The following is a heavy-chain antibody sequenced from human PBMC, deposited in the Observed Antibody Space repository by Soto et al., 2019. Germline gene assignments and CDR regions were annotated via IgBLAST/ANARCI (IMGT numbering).Heavy chain of an antibody. D-gene: IGHD3-10*01. CDR1: GFTFSDYY. CDR2: ISSSGSTI. CDR3: ARVGGSMVRGVINYYYYMDV. J-gene: IGHJ6*03. V-gene: IGHV3-11*01. Sequence: GGSLRLSCAASGFTFSDYYMSWIRQAPGKGLEWVSYISSSGSTIYYADSVKGRFTISRDNAKNSLYLQMNSLRAEDTAVYYCARVGGSMVRGVINYYYYMDVWGKGTTVTVSS.